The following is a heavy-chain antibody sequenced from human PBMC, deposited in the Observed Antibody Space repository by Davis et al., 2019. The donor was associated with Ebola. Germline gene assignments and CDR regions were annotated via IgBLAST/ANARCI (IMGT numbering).Heavy chain of an antibody. V-gene: IGHV3-73*01. Sequence: GESLKISCAASGVSFSGSAMHWVLQASGKGLEWVGRIRSKANSYATAYAASVKGRFTISRDDSKNTAYLQMNSLKTEDTAVYYCTVVPAAHVDYWGQGTLVTVSS. CDR3: TVVPAAHVDY. D-gene: IGHD2-2*01. CDR2: IRSKANSYAT. CDR1: GVSFSGSA. J-gene: IGHJ4*02.